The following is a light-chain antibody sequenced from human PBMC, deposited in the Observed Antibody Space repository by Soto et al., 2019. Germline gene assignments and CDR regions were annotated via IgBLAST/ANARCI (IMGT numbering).Light chain of an antibody. Sequence: QLVLTQPPSVSGAPGQRVTISCTGGSSNIGAGYDVHWYQHVPGTIPKLLIYDNNQRPSGVLDRFSGSRSGTSASLAITGLQAEDEADYYCQSYDNSLSGSVVFGGGTKLTVL. CDR1: SSNIGAGYD. CDR3: QSYDNSLSGSVV. V-gene: IGLV1-40*01. J-gene: IGLJ2*01. CDR2: DNN.